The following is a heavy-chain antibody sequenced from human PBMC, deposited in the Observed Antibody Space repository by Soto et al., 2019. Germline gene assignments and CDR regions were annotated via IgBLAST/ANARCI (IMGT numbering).Heavy chain of an antibody. CDR1: GGTFSSYT. D-gene: IGHD2-8*01. J-gene: IGHJ3*02. Sequence: ASVKVSCKASGGTFSSYTISWVRQAPGQGLEWMGRIIPILGIANYAQKFQGRVTITADKSTSTAYMELSSLRSEDTAVYYCARSGCTNGVCYSAFDIWGQGTMVTVSS. CDR2: IIPILGIA. CDR3: ARSGCTNGVCYSAFDI. V-gene: IGHV1-69*02.